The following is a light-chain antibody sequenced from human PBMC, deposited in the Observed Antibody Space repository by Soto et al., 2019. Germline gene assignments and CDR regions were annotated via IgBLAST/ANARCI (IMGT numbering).Light chain of an antibody. Sequence: QSALAQPACVSGSPGQSITISCTGTSSDVGGYNYVSWYQQHPGKAPKLMIYEVSNRPSGVSNRFSGSKSGNTASLTISGLQAEDEADYYCSSYTSSSRHVFGTGTRSPS. CDR2: EVS. J-gene: IGLJ1*01. CDR1: SSDVGGYNY. CDR3: SSYTSSSRHV. V-gene: IGLV2-14*01.